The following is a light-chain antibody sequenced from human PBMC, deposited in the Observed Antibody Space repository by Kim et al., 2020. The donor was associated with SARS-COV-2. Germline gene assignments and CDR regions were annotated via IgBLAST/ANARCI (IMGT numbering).Light chain of an antibody. CDR2: GAS. CDR3: HQYHTWPYS. Sequence: SASPGETVTLSCRATESVSTSLAWYQQRPGQAPTLLIYGASTRATGIPARFTGSGSGSQFTLTIRGLLSEDFAVYHCHQYHTWPYSFGRGTKLEI. CDR1: ESVSTS. J-gene: IGKJ2*03. V-gene: IGKV3-15*01.